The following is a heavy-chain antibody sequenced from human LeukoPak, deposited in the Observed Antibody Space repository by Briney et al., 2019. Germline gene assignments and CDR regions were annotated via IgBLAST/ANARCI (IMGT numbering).Heavy chain of an antibody. CDR1: GFTFSSYG. CDR3: ARDKLPGYSSSWDAHIFDY. Sequence: PGRSLRLSFAASGFTFSSYGMHWVRQAPGKGLEWVAVISYDGSNKYYADSVKGRFTISRDNSKNTLYLQMNSLRVEDTAVYYCARDKLPGYSSSWDAHIFDYWGQGTLVTVSS. V-gene: IGHV3-30*03. D-gene: IGHD6-13*01. CDR2: ISYDGSNK. J-gene: IGHJ4*02.